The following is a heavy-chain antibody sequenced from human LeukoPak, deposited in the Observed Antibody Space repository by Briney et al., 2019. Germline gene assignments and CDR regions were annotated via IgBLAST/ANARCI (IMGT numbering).Heavy chain of an antibody. CDR2: IYYSGST. D-gene: IGHD6-19*01. V-gene: IGHV4-59*01. Sequence: SETLSLTCTVSGGSISSYYWSWIRQPPGKGLEWIGNIYYSGSTNYNPSLKSRVTISVDTSKNQFSLKLSSVTAADTAVYYCARDRSSGWQGVFDIWGQGTMVTVSS. CDR3: ARDRSSGWQGVFDI. CDR1: GGSISSYY. J-gene: IGHJ3*02.